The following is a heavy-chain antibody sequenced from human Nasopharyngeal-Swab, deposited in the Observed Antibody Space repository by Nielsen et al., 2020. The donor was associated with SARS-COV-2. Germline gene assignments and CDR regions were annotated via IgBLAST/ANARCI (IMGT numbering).Heavy chain of an antibody. D-gene: IGHD5-18*01. V-gene: IGHV1-3*01. Sequence: ASVKVSCKASGYTFTSYAMHWVRQAPGQRLEWMGWINAGNGNTKYSQKFQGRVTITADESTSTAYMELSSLRSEDTAVYCARGGYSYGHPTNRNYYYYYGMDVWGQGTTVTVSS. CDR2: INAGNGNT. J-gene: IGHJ6*02. CDR3: ARGGYSYGHPTNRNYYYYYGMDV. CDR1: GYTFTSYA.